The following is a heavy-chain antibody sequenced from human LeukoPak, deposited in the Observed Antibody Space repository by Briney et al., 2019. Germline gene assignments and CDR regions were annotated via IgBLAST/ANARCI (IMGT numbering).Heavy chain of an antibody. D-gene: IGHD3-10*01. CDR2: IYYSGST. CDR3: ARAAYPMVRGVIDWFDP. V-gene: IGHV4-59*08. Sequence: EXLXLXXTXSGXSIXSYYWSWIRQPPGKGLEWIGYIYYSGSTNYNPSLKSRVTISVDTSKNQFSLKLSSVTAADTAVYYCARAAYPMVRGVIDWFDPWGQGTLVTVSS. J-gene: IGHJ5*02. CDR1: GXSIXSYY.